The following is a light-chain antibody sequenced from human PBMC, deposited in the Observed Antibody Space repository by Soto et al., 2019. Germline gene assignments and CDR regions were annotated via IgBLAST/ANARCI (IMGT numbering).Light chain of an antibody. CDR3: QQYDSVFT. CDR2: GAS. Sequence: DIQLTQSPSLLSASVGDRVTIACRASHDISTDLAWYQQKPGNAPKLLIYGASNLETGVPSRFSGSGSGTDFTFTISSLQAEDIATYFCQQYDSVFTFGQGTRLEI. V-gene: IGKV1-33*01. CDR1: HDISTD. J-gene: IGKJ5*01.